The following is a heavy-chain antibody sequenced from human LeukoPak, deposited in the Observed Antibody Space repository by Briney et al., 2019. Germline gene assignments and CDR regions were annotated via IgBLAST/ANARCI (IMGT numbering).Heavy chain of an antibody. J-gene: IGHJ3*01. D-gene: IGHD3-10*01. CDR2: VGESVHTT. Sequence: PGGSLRLSCAVSGFTFSSYWMSWVRQAPGKGLEWVSVVGESVHTTHYADSVKGRFFISRDNSKNTVHLEMNSLRAEDTAVYYCAKDSFIVVRGVGSDDGFAVWGQGTMVTVSS. CDR1: GFTFSSYW. V-gene: IGHV3-23*01. CDR3: AKDSFIVVRGVGSDDGFAV.